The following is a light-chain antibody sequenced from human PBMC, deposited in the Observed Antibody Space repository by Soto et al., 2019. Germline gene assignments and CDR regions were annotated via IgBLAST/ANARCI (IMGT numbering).Light chain of an antibody. Sequence: DIQMTQSPSTLSASVGDRVTITCRASQSISSWLAWYQQKPGKAPKLLIYKASSLESGVPSRFSGSGSGTEFTLTISSLHPDDFAPYYCQQYNSYSYTFGQGTKLEIK. CDR1: QSISSW. CDR2: KAS. CDR3: QQYNSYSYT. J-gene: IGKJ2*01. V-gene: IGKV1-5*03.